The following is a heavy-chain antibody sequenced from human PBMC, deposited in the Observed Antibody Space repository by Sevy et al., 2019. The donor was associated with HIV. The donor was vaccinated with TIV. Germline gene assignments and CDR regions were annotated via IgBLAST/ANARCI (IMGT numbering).Heavy chain of an antibody. CDR2: ISYDGNNK. CDR3: ARALAALPGYYYGLDV. D-gene: IGHD6-6*01. Sequence: GGSLRLACAASGFTFSSYAMNWVRLAPGKGLEWVALISYDGNNKYYADSVKGRFTISRDNSKITLYLQMNSLRGEDTAFYYCARALAALPGYYYGLDVWGQGTTVTVSS. V-gene: IGHV3-30*04. J-gene: IGHJ6*02. CDR1: GFTFSSYA.